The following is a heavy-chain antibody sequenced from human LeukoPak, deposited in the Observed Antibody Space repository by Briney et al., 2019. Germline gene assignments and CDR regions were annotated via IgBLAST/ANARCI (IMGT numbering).Heavy chain of an antibody. J-gene: IGHJ4*02. CDR3: VRSPPRFGEWYFDY. Sequence: KPGGSLRLSCATSGFTFSSSSMNWVRQAPGKGLEWVSSISSSSSHIYYADSVKGRFTISRDNAKDSLDLQINSLRAEDTAVYYCVRSPPRFGEWYFDYWGQGTLVTVSA. D-gene: IGHD3-10*01. CDR2: ISSSSSHI. CDR1: GFTFSSSS. V-gene: IGHV3-21*01.